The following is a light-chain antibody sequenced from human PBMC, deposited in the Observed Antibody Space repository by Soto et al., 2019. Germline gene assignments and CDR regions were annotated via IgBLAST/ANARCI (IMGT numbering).Light chain of an antibody. CDR1: QSVSGK. CDR2: GTS. Sequence: EIVMTQSPVTLSVSPGERATLSCRASQSVSGKLAWYQQKPGQTPRLLIYGTSTRATGIPARFSGSGSGTEFTLTISSLQSEDFAVYYCRQYDDWRTFGQGTKVDIK. V-gene: IGKV3D-15*01. CDR3: RQYDDWRT. J-gene: IGKJ1*01.